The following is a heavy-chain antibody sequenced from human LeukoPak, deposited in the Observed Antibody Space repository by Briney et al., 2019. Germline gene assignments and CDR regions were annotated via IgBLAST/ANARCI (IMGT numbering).Heavy chain of an antibody. J-gene: IGHJ4*02. CDR2: ISSNGGST. CDR1: GFTFSSYA. V-gene: IGHV3-64*01. Sequence: GGSLRLSCAASGFTFSSYAMNSVRQAPGKGLEYVSAISSNGGSTYYANSVKGRFTISRDNSKNTLYLQMGSLRAEDMAVYYCARHGHYDFWSGYSLDYWGQGTLVTVSS. CDR3: ARHGHYDFWSGYSLDY. D-gene: IGHD3-3*01.